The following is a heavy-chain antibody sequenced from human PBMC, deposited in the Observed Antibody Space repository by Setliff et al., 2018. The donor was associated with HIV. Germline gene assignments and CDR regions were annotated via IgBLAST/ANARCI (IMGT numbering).Heavy chain of an antibody. CDR3: ARGVLITKRVTQTGGYYYYTDV. Sequence: SETLSLTCTVSGASISSYYWNWFRQAAGEGLEWVGRFHATGVTNYSPSLKSRVSMSIDKSKSQFSLTLSSVTAADTAVYYCARGVLITKRVTQTGGYYYYTDVWGKGTTVTVSS. J-gene: IGHJ6*03. V-gene: IGHV4-4*07. D-gene: IGHD2-21*02. CDR2: FHATGVT. CDR1: GASISSYY.